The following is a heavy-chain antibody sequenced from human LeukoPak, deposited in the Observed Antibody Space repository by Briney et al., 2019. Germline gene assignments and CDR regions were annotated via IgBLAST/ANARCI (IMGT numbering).Heavy chain of an antibody. D-gene: IGHD6-19*01. CDR3: AREGGYSSGWYYFDY. J-gene: IGHJ4*02. CDR2: IIPIFGTA. V-gene: IGHV1-69*13. Sequence: ASVKVSCKASGGTFSSYAISWMRQAPGQGLEWMGGIIPIFGTANYAQKFQGRVTITADESTSTAYMELSSLRSEDTAVYYCAREGGYSSGWYYFDYWGQGTLVTVSS. CDR1: GGTFSSYA.